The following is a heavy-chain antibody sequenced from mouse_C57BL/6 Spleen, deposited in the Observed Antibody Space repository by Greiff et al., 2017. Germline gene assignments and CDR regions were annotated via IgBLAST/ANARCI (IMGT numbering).Heavy chain of an antibody. J-gene: IGHJ2*01. Sequence: VQLQQSGPELVKPGASVKIPCKASGYTFTDYNMDWVKQSHGKSLEWIGDINPNNGGTIYNQKFKVKATLTVDKSSSTAYMELRSLTSEDTAVYYCARGESYYSKGHYFDYWGQGTTLTVSS. CDR3: ARGESYYSKGHYFDY. V-gene: IGHV1-18*01. CDR2: INPNNGGT. D-gene: IGHD2-5*01. CDR1: GYTFTDYN.